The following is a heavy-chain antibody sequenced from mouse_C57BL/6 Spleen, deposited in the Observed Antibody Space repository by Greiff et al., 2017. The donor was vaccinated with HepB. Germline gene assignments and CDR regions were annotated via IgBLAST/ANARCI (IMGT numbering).Heavy chain of an antibody. V-gene: IGHV1-55*01. CDR2: IYPGSGST. Sequence: VQLQQPGAELVKPGASVKMSCKASGYTFTSYWITWVKQRPGQGLEWIGDIYPGSGSTNYNEKFKSKATLTVDTSSSTAYMQLSSLTSEDSAVYYCARDGYYVRYFDYWGQGTTLTVSS. D-gene: IGHD2-3*01. CDR1: GYTFTSYW. J-gene: IGHJ2*01. CDR3: ARDGYYVRYFDY.